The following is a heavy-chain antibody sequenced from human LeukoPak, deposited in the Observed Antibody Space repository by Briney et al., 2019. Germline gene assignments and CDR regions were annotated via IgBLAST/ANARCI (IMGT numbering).Heavy chain of an antibody. CDR3: AREFRWYYDYWSSYQNLCDP. Sequence: SETLSLTCTVSGYSITSGYYWGWIRQPPGKGLEWIGSIYHSGSTYYNPSIKSRVTISTDTCKHQFSLKLSSVTAADTAVYYCAREFRWYYDYWSSYQNLCDPWGQGTLVTVSS. V-gene: IGHV4-38-2*02. CDR1: GYSITSGYY. D-gene: IGHD3-3*01. J-gene: IGHJ5*02. CDR2: IYHSGST.